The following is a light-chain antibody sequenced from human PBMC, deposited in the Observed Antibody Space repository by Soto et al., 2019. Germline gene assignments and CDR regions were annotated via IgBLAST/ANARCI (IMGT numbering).Light chain of an antibody. J-gene: IGKJ1*01. CDR2: GAS. CDR3: QQYNNWLWT. CDR1: QSVSSN. Sequence: EIVMTQSPATLSVSPGERATLSCRASQSVSSNLAWYQQKPGQAPRLLIYGASTRATGIPARFSGSRSGTEITLTISSLQSEDFAVYYCQQYNNWLWTFGQGTKVEIK. V-gene: IGKV3-15*01.